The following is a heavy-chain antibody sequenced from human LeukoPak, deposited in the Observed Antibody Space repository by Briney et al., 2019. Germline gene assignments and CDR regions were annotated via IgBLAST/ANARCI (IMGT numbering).Heavy chain of an antibody. CDR2: ISYDGSNK. CDR1: GFTFSSYA. V-gene: IGHV3-30-3*01. CDR3: ARSYDISTGYYYVPFDY. J-gene: IGHJ4*02. D-gene: IGHD3-9*01. Sequence: GRSLRLSCAASGFTFSSYAMHWVRQAPGKGLEWVAVISYDGSNKYYADSVKGRFTISRDNSKNTLYLQMNSLRAEDTAVYYCARSYDISTGYYYVPFDYWGQGTLVTVSS.